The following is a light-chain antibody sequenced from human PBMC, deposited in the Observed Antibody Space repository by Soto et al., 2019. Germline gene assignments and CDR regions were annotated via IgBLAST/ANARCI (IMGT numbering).Light chain of an antibody. CDR2: KAS. V-gene: IGKV1-5*03. CDR1: QSINSW. Sequence: DIQMTQSPSTLSAFVGDGVTITCRASQSINSWLAWYQQKPGKAPNLLIYKASNLESGAPSRFSGSGSGTEFTLTISSLQPDDFATYYCQQYHRSPVTFGGGTKVEIK. CDR3: QQYHRSPVT. J-gene: IGKJ4*01.